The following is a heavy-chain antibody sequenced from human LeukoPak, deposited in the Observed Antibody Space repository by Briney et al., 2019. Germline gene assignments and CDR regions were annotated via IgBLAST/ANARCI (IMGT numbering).Heavy chain of an antibody. J-gene: IGHJ4*02. CDR2: ISGSGGST. CDR1: GFTFSSYA. CDR3: ASTYYDILTGYWTFDY. Sequence: GGSLRLSCAASGFTFSSYAMSWVRQAPGKGLEWVSAISGSGGSTYYADSVKGRFTISRDNSKNTLYLQMNSLRAEDTAVYYCASTYYDILTGYWTFDYWGQGTLVTVSS. V-gene: IGHV3-23*01. D-gene: IGHD3-9*01.